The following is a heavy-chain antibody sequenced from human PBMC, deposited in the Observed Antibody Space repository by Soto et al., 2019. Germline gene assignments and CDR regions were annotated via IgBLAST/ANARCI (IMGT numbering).Heavy chain of an antibody. CDR1: GGTFSSYA. J-gene: IGHJ5*02. CDR3: TRRATVTKMPGWFDP. D-gene: IGHD4-17*01. V-gene: IGHV1-69*12. Sequence: QVQLVQSGAEVKKPGSSVKVSCKASGGTFSSYAISWVRQAPGQGLEWMGGIIPIFGTANYAQKFQGRVTITADESTSTAYRELSSLRSEDTAVYYCTRRATVTKMPGWFDPWGQGTLVTVSS. CDR2: IIPIFGTA.